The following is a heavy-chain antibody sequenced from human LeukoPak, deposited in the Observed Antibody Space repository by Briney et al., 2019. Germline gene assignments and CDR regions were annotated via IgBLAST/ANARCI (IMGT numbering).Heavy chain of an antibody. D-gene: IGHD3-10*01. Sequence: GGSLRLSCAASEFSVCSNYMTWVRQAPGKGLEGVSLIYSGGSTYYADSVKGRFTISRDNSKNTLYLQMNSLRAEDTAVYYCAKHDYYGSGLAWYYFDYWGQGSLVTVSS. V-gene: IGHV3-66*04. CDR2: IYSGGST. J-gene: IGHJ4*02. CDR1: EFSVCSNY. CDR3: AKHDYYGSGLAWYYFDY.